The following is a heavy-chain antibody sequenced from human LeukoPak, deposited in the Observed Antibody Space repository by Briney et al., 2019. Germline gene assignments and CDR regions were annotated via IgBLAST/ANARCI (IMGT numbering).Heavy chain of an antibody. CDR3: HPLAPNWGGRGYYYYGMDV. D-gene: IGHD7-27*01. J-gene: IGHJ6*02. CDR2: ISSSSSYI. Sequence: GGSLRLSCAASGFTFSSYSMNWVRQAPGKGLEWVSSISSSSSYIYYADSVKGRFTISRDNAKNSLYLQMNSLRAEDTAVYYCHPLAPNWGGRGYYYYGMDVWGQGTTVTVSS. V-gene: IGHV3-21*01. CDR1: GFTFSSYS.